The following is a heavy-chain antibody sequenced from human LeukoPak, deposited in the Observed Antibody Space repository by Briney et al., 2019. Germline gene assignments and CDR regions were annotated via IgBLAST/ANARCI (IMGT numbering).Heavy chain of an antibody. CDR1: GGSISSSSYY. V-gene: IGHV4-39*07. D-gene: IGHD3-9*01. Sequence: KTSETLSLTCTVSGGSISSSSYYWGWIRQPPGKGLEWIGSIYYSGSTYYNPSLKSRVTISVDTSKNQFSLKLSSVTAADTAVYYCAQRIVYDIFEDDAFDIWGQGTMVTVSS. CDR2: IYYSGST. CDR3: AQRIVYDIFEDDAFDI. J-gene: IGHJ3*02.